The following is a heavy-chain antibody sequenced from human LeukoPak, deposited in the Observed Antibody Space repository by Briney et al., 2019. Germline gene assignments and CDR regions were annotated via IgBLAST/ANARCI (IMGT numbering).Heavy chain of an antibody. Sequence: ASVKVSCKASGHTFTGYYMHWVRQAPGQGLEWMGWINPNTGDTNYAQKFQGRVSMTRDTSSSTAYMELSRLRSDDTAMYYCAKDQGRGYTYGLYYFDYWGQGTLVTVSS. CDR1: GHTFTGYY. CDR3: AKDQGRGYTYGLYYFDY. J-gene: IGHJ4*02. V-gene: IGHV1-2*02. CDR2: INPNTGDT. D-gene: IGHD5-18*01.